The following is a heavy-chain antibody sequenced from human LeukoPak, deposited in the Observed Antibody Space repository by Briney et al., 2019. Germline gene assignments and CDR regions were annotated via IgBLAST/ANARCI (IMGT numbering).Heavy chain of an antibody. Sequence: GGSLRLSCAASGFTFSSYEMNWVRQAPGKGLEWVSYISSSGSTIYYADSVKGRFTISRDNAKNSLYLQMNSLRAEDTAVYYCARSRYSSGRGAFEYWGQGTLVTVSS. CDR1: GFTFSSYE. J-gene: IGHJ4*02. D-gene: IGHD6-19*01. V-gene: IGHV3-48*03. CDR2: ISSSGSTI. CDR3: ARSRYSSGRGAFEY.